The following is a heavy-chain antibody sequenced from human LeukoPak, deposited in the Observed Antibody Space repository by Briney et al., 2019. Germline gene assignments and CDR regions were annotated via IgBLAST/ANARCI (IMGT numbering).Heavy chain of an antibody. CDR2: ISDAGTTK. D-gene: IGHD7-27*01. J-gene: IGHJ4*02. CDR1: GFTFSSFA. Sequence: PGGSLRLSCAASGFTFSSFALHWVRQAPGMGLEWVAVISDAGTTKFYADSVRGRFAISRDNSKNTLYLHMNSLRVEDTAVYYCARDPNWARPFDYWGQGTLVTVSS. V-gene: IGHV3-30*09. CDR3: ARDPNWARPFDY.